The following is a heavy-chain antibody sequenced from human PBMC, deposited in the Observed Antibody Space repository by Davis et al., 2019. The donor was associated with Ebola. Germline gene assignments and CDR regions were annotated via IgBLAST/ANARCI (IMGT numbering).Heavy chain of an antibody. CDR1: GGSVSSGSYY. J-gene: IGHJ5*02. CDR3: ARHTDKGFDP. D-gene: IGHD4-17*01. Sequence: SETLSLTCTVSGGSVSSGSYYWSWIRQPPGKGLEWIGYIYYSGSTNYNPSLKSRVTISVDTSKNQFSLKLSSVTAADTAVYYCARHTDKGFDPWGQGTLVTVSS. CDR2: IYYSGST. V-gene: IGHV4-61*01.